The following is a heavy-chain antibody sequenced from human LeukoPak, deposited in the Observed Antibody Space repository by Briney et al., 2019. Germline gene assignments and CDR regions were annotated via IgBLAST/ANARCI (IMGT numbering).Heavy chain of an antibody. D-gene: IGHD6-19*01. CDR2: MNPNSGNT. Sequence: ASVRVSCKASGYTFTSYDINWVRQATGQGLEWMGWMNPNSGNTGYAQKFQGRVTMTRNTSISTAYMELSSLRSEDTAVYYCARGLGRIAVAGTSYYFDYWGQGTLVTVSS. CDR1: GYTFTSYD. CDR3: ARGLGRIAVAGTSYYFDY. J-gene: IGHJ4*02. V-gene: IGHV1-8*01.